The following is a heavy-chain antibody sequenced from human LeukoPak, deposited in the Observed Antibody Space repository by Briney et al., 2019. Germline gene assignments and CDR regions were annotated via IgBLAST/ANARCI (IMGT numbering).Heavy chain of an antibody. V-gene: IGHV4-61*02. CDR2: IYTSGST. CDR3: ARVRITMVRGVPAGDYYGMDV. Sequence: SETLSLTCTVSGGPIGSGSYYWSWIRQPAAKGLERIGRIYTSGSTNYNPSLKSRVTISVDTSKNQFSLKLSSVTAADTAVYYCARVRITMVRGVPAGDYYGMDVWGQGTTVTVSS. D-gene: IGHD3-10*01. CDR1: GGPIGSGSYY. J-gene: IGHJ6*02.